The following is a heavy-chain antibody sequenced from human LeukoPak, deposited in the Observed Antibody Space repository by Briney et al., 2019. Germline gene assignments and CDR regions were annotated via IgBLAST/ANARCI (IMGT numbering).Heavy chain of an antibody. CDR1: GFTLSSYS. V-gene: IGHV3-23*01. J-gene: IGHJ4*02. CDR2: IGGSGGNT. CDR3: AKSRYSSTWYDY. D-gene: IGHD6-13*01. Sequence: GGSLRLSCAASGFTLSSYSMNWVRQAPGKGLEWVSAIGGSGGNTYYADSVKGRFTISRDNSKNTLYLQMNSLRAEDTAVYYCAKSRYSSTWYDYWGQGTLVTVSS.